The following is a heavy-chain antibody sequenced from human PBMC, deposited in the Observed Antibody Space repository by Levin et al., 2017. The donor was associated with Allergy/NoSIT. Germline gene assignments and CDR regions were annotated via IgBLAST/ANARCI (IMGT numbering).Heavy chain of an antibody. CDR2: IYTSGST. D-gene: IGHD3-10*01. Sequence: PSETLSLTCTVSGGSISSGSYYWSWIRQPAGKGLEWIGRIYTSGSTNYNPSLKSRVTISVDTSKNQFSLKLSSVTAADTAVYYCARESEVRGVIEDAFDIWGQGTMVTVSS. V-gene: IGHV4-61*02. J-gene: IGHJ3*02. CDR1: GGSISSGSYY. CDR3: ARESEVRGVIEDAFDI.